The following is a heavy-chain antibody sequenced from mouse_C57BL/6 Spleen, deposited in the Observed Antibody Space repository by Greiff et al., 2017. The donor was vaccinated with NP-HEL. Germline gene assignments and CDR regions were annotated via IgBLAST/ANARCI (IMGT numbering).Heavy chain of an antibody. J-gene: IGHJ1*03. CDR3: ARRFSTTVVPYFDV. Sequence: VQLQQSGAELVKPGASVKLSCKASGYTFTSYWMHWVKQRPGQGLEWIGMIHPNSGSTNYNEKFKSKATLTVDKSSSTAYMQLSSLTSEDSAVYYCARRFSTTVVPYFDVWGTGTTVTVSS. V-gene: IGHV1-64*01. CDR1: GYTFTSYW. D-gene: IGHD1-1*01. CDR2: IHPNSGST.